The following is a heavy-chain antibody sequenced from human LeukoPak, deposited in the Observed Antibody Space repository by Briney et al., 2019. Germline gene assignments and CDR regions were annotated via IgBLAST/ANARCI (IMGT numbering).Heavy chain of an antibody. J-gene: IGHJ3*02. CDR2: IRYDGSNK. Sequence: GGSLRLSCAASGFTFSSYGMHWVRQAPGKGLEWVALIRYDGSNKYFADSVKGRFTISRDNSKNTLYLQMNSLRAEDTAVYYCAKDQDLEWFGDAFDIWGQGTMVTVSS. CDR1: GFTFSSYG. V-gene: IGHV3-30*02. D-gene: IGHD3-3*01. CDR3: AKDQDLEWFGDAFDI.